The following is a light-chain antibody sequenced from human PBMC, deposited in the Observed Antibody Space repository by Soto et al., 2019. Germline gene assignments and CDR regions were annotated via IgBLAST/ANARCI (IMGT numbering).Light chain of an antibody. J-gene: IGLJ2*01. V-gene: IGLV4-69*01. CDR1: SGHSSYA. CDR2: FNSDGSH. CDR3: QTWDSGIVI. Sequence: QLVLTQSPSASASLGASVKLTCTLSSGHSSYAIAWHQQQPEKGPRYLMKFNSDGSHTKRDGIPDRFSGSSSGAERYLTISSLQSEDEADYYCQTWDSGIVIFGGGTKLTVL.